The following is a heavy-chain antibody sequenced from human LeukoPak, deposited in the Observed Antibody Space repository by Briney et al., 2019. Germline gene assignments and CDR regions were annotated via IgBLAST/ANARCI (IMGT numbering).Heavy chain of an antibody. V-gene: IGHV4-59*01. J-gene: IGHJ6*03. CDR2: IYYSGST. D-gene: IGHD3-16*01. CDR3: ARETSQKGAHYMDV. Sequence: PSETLSLTCAVYGGSFSGYYWSWIRQPPGKGLEWIGYIYYSGSTNYNPSLKSRVTISVDTSKNQFSLKLSSVTAADTAVYYCARETSQKGAHYMDVWGKGTTVIISS. CDR1: GGSFSGYY.